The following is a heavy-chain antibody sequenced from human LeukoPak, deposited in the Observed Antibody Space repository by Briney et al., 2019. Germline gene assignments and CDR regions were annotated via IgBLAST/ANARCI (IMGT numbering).Heavy chain of an antibody. CDR2: IKQDGSEK. Sequence: PGGSLRLSCAASGFTLSSYWMSWVRQAPGKGLEWVANIKQDGSEKYYVDSVKGRFTISRDNAKNSLYLQMNSLRAEDTAVYYCARDPLYYDILTGYYKGLPDYWGQRTLVTVSS. V-gene: IGHV3-7*01. D-gene: IGHD3-9*01. CDR3: ARDPLYYDILTGYYKGLPDY. J-gene: IGHJ4*02. CDR1: GFTLSSYW.